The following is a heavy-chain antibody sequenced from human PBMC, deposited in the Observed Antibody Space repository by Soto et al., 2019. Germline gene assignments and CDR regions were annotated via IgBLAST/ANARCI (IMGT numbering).Heavy chain of an antibody. CDR1: GFTFSDYF. D-gene: IGHD4-4*01. V-gene: IGHV3-11*01. J-gene: IGHJ4*02. CDR2: ISTSARII. Sequence: QVQLVESGGALVKPGGFLRLSCAASGFTFSDYFMTWIRQAPGEGLEWVAYISTSARIINYADSVKGRFTISRDNAKNSLYLQMNSLRAEDTAVYFCAREYSAYHYHVDFWGQGTVVTVSS. CDR3: AREYSAYHYHVDF.